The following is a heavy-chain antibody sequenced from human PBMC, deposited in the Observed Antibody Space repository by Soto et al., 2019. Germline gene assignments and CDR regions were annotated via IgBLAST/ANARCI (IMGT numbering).Heavy chain of an antibody. CDR1: GGTFSSYA. CDR3: ARESRYCSGGSCYFRPGVDY. CDR2: IIPIVGTA. V-gene: IGHV1-69*12. J-gene: IGHJ4*02. Sequence: QVQLVQSGAEVKKPGSSVKVSCKASGGTFSSYAISWVRQAPGQGLEWMGGIIPIVGTANYAQKCQGRVTITADEATSTAYMERSSLRSEDTAVYSCARESRYCSGGSCYFRPGVDYWGQGTLITVSS. D-gene: IGHD2-15*01.